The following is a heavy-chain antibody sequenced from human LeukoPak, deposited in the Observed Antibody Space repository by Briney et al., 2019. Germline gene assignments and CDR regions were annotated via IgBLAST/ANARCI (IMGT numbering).Heavy chain of an antibody. CDR3: AKDRIAKSPPKSNWFDP. Sequence: ASVKVSCKASGYTFTSYDINWVRQATGQGLEWMGWMNPNSGNTGYAQKFQGRVTMTRNTSISTAYMELSSLRAEDTAVYYCAKDRIAKSPPKSNWFDPWGQGTLVTVSS. D-gene: IGHD6-13*01. V-gene: IGHV1-8*01. CDR2: MNPNSGNT. CDR1: GYTFTSYD. J-gene: IGHJ5*02.